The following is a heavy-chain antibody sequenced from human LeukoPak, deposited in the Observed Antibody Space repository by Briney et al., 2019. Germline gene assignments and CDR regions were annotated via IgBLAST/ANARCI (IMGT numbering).Heavy chain of an antibody. D-gene: IGHD3-3*01. V-gene: IGHV3-23*01. J-gene: IGHJ4*02. CDR2: VSGSGGST. Sequence: GGSLRLSCAASGLTFSSYAMSWVRQAPGKGLEWVSAVSGSGGSTYYADSVQGRFTISRDNSKNTLYLQMNSLRAEDTAVYYCAKQVEGEWLLYSFKRDFDYWGQGTLVTVSS. CDR1: GLTFSSYA. CDR3: AKQVEGEWLLYSFKRDFDY.